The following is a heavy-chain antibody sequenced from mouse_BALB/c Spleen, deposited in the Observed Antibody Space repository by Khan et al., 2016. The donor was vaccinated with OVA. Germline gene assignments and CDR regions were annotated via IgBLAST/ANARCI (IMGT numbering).Heavy chain of an antibody. D-gene: IGHD2-12*01. CDR3: ARTCYYYFDY. CDR2: ISSGSSTI. V-gene: IGHV5-17*02. J-gene: IGHJ2*01. CDR1: GFTFSGFG. Sequence: EVELVESGGGLVQPGWSRKLSCAASGFTFSGFGMHWVRQAPEKGLEWVAYISSGSSTIYYADTVKGRFTISRDNPKNTLFLQMASLRSEDTAMYYCARTCYYYFDYWGQGTTLTVSS.